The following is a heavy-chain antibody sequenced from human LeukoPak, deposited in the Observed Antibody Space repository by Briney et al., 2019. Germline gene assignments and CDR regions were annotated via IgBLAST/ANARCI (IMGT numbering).Heavy chain of an antibody. Sequence: ASVKDSCKASGYTFTSYDINWVRQATGQGLEWMGWMNPNSGNTGYAQKFQGRVTITRNTSISTAYMELSSLRSEDTAVYYCARGKAAADSYYYYYYMDVWGKGTTVTVSS. CDR2: MNPNSGNT. J-gene: IGHJ6*03. V-gene: IGHV1-8*03. D-gene: IGHD6-13*01. CDR3: ARGKAAADSYYYYYYMDV. CDR1: GYTFTSYD.